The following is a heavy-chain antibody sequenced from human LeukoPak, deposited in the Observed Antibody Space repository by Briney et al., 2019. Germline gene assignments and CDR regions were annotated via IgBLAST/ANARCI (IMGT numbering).Heavy chain of an antibody. V-gene: IGHV3-64D*06. D-gene: IGHD3-16*01. CDR2: ISSNGGST. CDR3: MKDVPRFGEPLFDP. CDR1: GFTFSSYA. J-gene: IGHJ5*02. Sequence: GGSLRLSCAASGFTFSSYAMHWVRQAPGKGLEYVSDISSNGGSTYYADSVKGRFTISRDNSKNTLYLQMSRLRAEDTAVYYCMKDVPRFGEPLFDPWGQGTLVTVSS.